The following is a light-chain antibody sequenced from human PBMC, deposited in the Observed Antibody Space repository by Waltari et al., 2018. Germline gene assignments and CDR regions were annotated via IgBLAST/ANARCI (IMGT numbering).Light chain of an antibody. V-gene: IGLV2-23*02. CDR1: SSDVGSYNL. Sequence: QSALTQPASVSGSPGPSSTISCTGTSSDVGSYNLVSWYQQHPGKAPKLMIYEVSKLPSWVSIPFSGSKSGNTASLTISGLQAEDEAYYYCCSYAGSSTYVVCGGGTKLTVL. CDR2: EVS. J-gene: IGLJ2*01. CDR3: CSYAGSSTYVV.